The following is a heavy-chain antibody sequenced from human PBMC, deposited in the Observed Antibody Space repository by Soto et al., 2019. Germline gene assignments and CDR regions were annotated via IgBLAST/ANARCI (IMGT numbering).Heavy chain of an antibody. CDR1: GDTSTKYP. CDR2: IMPRSGTA. D-gene: IGHD6-13*01. Sequence: SVKVSCKASGDTSTKYPVTCVRLAPGQRLEWMGGIMPRSGTANYAQKFEGRVTLTAEQSTSTAYIDLRSLRPEETAVYYCANPYGISWYEEFCGQGPMVTASS. J-gene: IGHJ4*02. CDR3: ANPYGISWYEEF. V-gene: IGHV1-69*13.